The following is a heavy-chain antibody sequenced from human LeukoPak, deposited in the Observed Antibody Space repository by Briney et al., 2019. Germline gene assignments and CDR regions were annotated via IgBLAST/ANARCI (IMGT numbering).Heavy chain of an antibody. CDR3: ARDQTRRDYYYYMDV. CDR2: ISSSGSTI. CDR1: GFTFSDYY. J-gene: IGHJ6*03. Sequence: GGSLRLSCAASGFTFSDYYMSWIRQAPGKGLEWVSYISSSGSTIYYADSVKGRFTISRDNAKNSLYLQMNSLRAEDTAVYYCARDQTRRDYYYYMDVWGKGTTVTVSS. V-gene: IGHV3-11*04.